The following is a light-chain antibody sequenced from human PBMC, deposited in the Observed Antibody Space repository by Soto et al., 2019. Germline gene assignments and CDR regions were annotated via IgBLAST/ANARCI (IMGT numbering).Light chain of an antibody. Sequence: QSVLTQPPSVSGTPGLRVNISCSGGISNIGKDTVNWYQQLPGTAPKLLMFNDDKRPSGAPDRFSGSRSGTSASLAISGLQSDDEAVYFCNSYTSNNTYVFGTGTKVTVL. CDR2: NDD. CDR3: NSYTSNNTYV. CDR1: ISNIGKDT. V-gene: IGLV1-44*01. J-gene: IGLJ1*01.